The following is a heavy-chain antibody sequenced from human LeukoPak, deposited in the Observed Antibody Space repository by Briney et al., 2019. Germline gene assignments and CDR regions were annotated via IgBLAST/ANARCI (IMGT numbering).Heavy chain of an antibody. CDR3: ARDIGSAADYYYYGMDV. CDR1: GFTFSSYW. D-gene: IGHD5/OR15-5a*01. Sequence: QSGGSLRLSCAASGFTFSSYWMSWVRQAPGKGLEWVANIKQDGSEKYYVDSVKGRFTISRDNAKSSLYLQMNSLRAEDTAVYYCARDIGSAADYYYYGMDVWGQGTTVTVSS. CDR2: IKQDGSEK. J-gene: IGHJ6*02. V-gene: IGHV3-7*01.